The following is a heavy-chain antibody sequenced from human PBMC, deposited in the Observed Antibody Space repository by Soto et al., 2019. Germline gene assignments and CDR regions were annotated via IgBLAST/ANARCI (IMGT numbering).Heavy chain of an antibody. Sequence: GASLQISCKASVYTFTSYWIGWVRQMPGKGLEWMGIIYPSNSETRFSPSFQGQVTLSADKSIFTAYLQWSSLKASDIAMYYCARQGYPYEKYAFGYWGEGNLVTVAS. J-gene: IGHJ4*02. CDR3: ARQGYPYEKYAFGY. V-gene: IGHV5-51*01. CDR2: IYPSNSET. D-gene: IGHD2-8*01. CDR1: VYTFTSYW.